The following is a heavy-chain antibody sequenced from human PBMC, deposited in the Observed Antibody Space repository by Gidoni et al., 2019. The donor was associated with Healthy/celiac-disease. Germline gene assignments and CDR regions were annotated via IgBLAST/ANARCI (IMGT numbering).Heavy chain of an antibody. J-gene: IGHJ4*02. D-gene: IGHD5-18*01. CDR1: GCPTSRGGYY. Sequence: QVQLQESGPGLVKPSPTLSLTCTFSGCPTSRGGYYWSWIRQQPGKGLEWIGYIYYSGSTYYNPSLKSRVTISVDTSKNQFSLKLSSVTAADTAVYYCARVYQKGYSYGYFDYWGQGTLVTVSS. CDR2: IYYSGST. CDR3: ARVYQKGYSYGYFDY. V-gene: IGHV4-31*03.